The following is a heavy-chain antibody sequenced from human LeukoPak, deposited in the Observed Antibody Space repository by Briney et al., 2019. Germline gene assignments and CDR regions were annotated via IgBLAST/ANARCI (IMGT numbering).Heavy chain of an antibody. CDR3: ARGRNRLDY. CDR2: IIPIFGTA. CDR1: GGTFSSYA. J-gene: IGHJ4*02. V-gene: IGHV1-69*13. D-gene: IGHD2/OR15-2a*01. Sequence: GASVKVSFKASGGTFSSYAISWVRQALGQGLEWMGGIIPIFGTANYAQKFQGRVTITADESTSTAYMELSSLRSGDTAVYYCARGRNRLDYWGQGTLVTVSS.